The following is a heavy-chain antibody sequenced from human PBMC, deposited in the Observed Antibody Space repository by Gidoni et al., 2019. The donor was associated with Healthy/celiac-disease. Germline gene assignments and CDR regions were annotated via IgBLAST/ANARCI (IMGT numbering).Heavy chain of an antibody. D-gene: IGHD6-19*01. Sequence: VQLLESGGGFVQPGGSLRLSCSASGFPFSSYAMRWVRQAPGKELEWVSAISSSGGSTYYEDAVKGRFTISRENSKNTLYLQMNSRRAEDTAVYYCAKDSSGWYYGDYFDYWGQGTLVTVSS. CDR2: ISSSGGST. V-gene: IGHV3-23*01. J-gene: IGHJ4*02. CDR1: GFPFSSYA. CDR3: AKDSSGWYYGDYFDY.